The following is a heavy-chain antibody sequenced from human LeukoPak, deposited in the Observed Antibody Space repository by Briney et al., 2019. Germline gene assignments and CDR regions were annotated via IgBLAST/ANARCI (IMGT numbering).Heavy chain of an antibody. CDR3: AKGQAICSSTSCPNPIDY. J-gene: IGHJ4*02. CDR2: ISVSGGST. D-gene: IGHD2-2*01. V-gene: IGHV3-23*01. Sequence: GASLRLSCAASGFTFSSYAMSWVRQAPGKGLEWVSAISVSGGSTYYADSVKGRFTISRDNSKNTLYLQMNSLRAEDTAVYYCAKGQAICSSTSCPNPIDYWGQGTLVTVSS. CDR1: GFTFSSYA.